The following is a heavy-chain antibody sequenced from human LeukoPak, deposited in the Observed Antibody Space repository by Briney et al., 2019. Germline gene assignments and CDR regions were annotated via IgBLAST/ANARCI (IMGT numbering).Heavy chain of an antibody. J-gene: IGHJ6*02. V-gene: IGHV1-69*01. CDR2: IIPIFGTA. Sequence: SVKVSCKASGYTFTSYAISWVRQAPGQGLEWMGGIIPIFGTANYAQKFQGRVTITADESTSTACMELSSLRSEDTAVYYCARGADIVVVPAAILKDGYYYYGMDVWGQGTTVTVSS. CDR1: GYTFTSYA. D-gene: IGHD2-2*01. CDR3: ARGADIVVVPAAILKDGYYYYGMDV.